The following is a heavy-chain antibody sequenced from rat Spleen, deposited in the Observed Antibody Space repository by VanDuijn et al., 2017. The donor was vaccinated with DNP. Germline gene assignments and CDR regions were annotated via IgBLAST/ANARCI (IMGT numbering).Heavy chain of an antibody. CDR2: ITYDGGST. J-gene: IGHJ3*01. D-gene: IGHD1-1*01. CDR3: ARPMDYYSGGFAY. CDR1: GFSFSDYY. Sequence: EVQLVESGGGVVQPGRPLKLSCAASGFSFSDYYMAWVRQAPTKGLEWVAYITYDGGSTYYRDSGKGRFTISRDNAKSTLYLQMNSLRSEDMATYYCARPMDYYSGGFAYWGQGTLVTVSS. V-gene: IGHV5-22*01.